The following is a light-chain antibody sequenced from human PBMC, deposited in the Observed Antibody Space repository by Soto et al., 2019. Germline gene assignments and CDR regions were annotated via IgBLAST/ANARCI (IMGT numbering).Light chain of an antibody. Sequence: QSVLTQPPSVSAAPGQKVTISCSGSSSNIGNNYVSWYQQLPGTAPKLLIYEDNKRPAGIPDRFSGSKSGSSGTLGITGLQTGDEGDYYCGTWDSSLNGGVFGGGTKLTVL. CDR3: GTWDSSLNGGV. J-gene: IGLJ3*02. V-gene: IGLV1-51*02. CDR2: EDN. CDR1: SSNIGNNY.